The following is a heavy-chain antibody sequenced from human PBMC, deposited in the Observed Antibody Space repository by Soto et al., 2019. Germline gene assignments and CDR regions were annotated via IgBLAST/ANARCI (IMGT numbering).Heavy chain of an antibody. Sequence: WVSLRLFCAASGFTFSSYGMHWVRQARGKGLEWVAVISYDGSNKYYADSVKGRFTISRDNSKNTLYLQMNSLRAEDTAVYYCAKGSYYDDSSGYYGDFDYWGLGTLVTVSS. CDR2: ISYDGSNK. J-gene: IGHJ4*02. D-gene: IGHD3-22*01. CDR3: AKGSYYDDSSGYYGDFDY. V-gene: IGHV3-30*18. CDR1: GFTFSSYG.